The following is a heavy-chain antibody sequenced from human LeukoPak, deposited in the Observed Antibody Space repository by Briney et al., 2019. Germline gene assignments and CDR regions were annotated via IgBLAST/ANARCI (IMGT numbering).Heavy chain of an antibody. J-gene: IGHJ4*02. CDR1: GFTFSSYS. CDR2: ISSSSSYI. CDR3: ATHGRELDY. Sequence: PGGSLGLSCAASGFTFSSYSMNWVRQAPGKGLEWVSSISSSSSYIYYADSVKGRLTISRDNAKNSLYLQMNSLRAEDTAVYYCATHGRELDYWGQGTLVTVSS. V-gene: IGHV3-21*01. D-gene: IGHD1-1*01.